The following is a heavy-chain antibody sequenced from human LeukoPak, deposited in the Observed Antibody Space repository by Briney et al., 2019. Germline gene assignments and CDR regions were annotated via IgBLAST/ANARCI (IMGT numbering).Heavy chain of an antibody. V-gene: IGHV3-53*01. D-gene: IGHD3-3*01. CDR1: GFIVSSNY. CDR2: IYGGGST. Sequence: PGGSLRLSRAASGFIVSSNYMSWVRQAPGKGLEWVSDIYGGGSTYYADSVKGRFTISRDNSKNTLYLQMNSLRAEDTAVYYCARCSIYDFWSGPEGGYFDYWGPGTLVTVSS. J-gene: IGHJ4*02. CDR3: ARCSIYDFWSGPEGGYFDY.